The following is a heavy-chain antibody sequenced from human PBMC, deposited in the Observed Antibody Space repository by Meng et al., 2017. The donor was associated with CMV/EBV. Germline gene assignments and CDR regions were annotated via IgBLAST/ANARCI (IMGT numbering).Heavy chain of an antibody. CDR3: ASYSSSWEGY. D-gene: IGHD6-13*01. CDR2: ISSSSSYI. Sequence: EVQLGWFCVGLVKPGGSLILSFAASGFTFSSYSMNWVRQAPGKGLEWVSSISSSSSYIYYADSVKGRFTISRDNAKNSLYLQMNSLRAEDTAVYYCASYSSSWEGYWGQGTLVTVSS. V-gene: IGHV3-21*01. CDR1: GFTFSSYS. J-gene: IGHJ4*02.